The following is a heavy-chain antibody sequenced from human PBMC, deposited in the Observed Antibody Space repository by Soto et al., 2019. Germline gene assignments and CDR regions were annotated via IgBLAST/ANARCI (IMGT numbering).Heavy chain of an antibody. CDR3: ARDATLRY. J-gene: IGHJ4*02. V-gene: IGHV4-59*01. CDR1: CALMGCFY. Sequence: QVPLQGAGPGLVKAFGTLALTFTVSCALMGCFYLNWIPPPPGKGLEWIGYIYNSGTTNYNPSLKSRVTISIDMSKNQFSLNLTSVTAADTAVYYCARDATLRYWGQGTLVTVSS. CDR2: IYNSGTT. D-gene: IGHD2-15*01.